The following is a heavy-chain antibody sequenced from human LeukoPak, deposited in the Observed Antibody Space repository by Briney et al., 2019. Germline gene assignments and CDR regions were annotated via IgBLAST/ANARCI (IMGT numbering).Heavy chain of an antibody. CDR1: GFTFSSYW. J-gene: IGHJ4*02. Sequence: GGSLRLSCAASGFTFSSYWMSWVPQAPGKGLEWVANIKQDGSEKYYVDSVKGRFTISRDNAKNSLYLQMNSLRAEDTAVYYCARGTYYYDSSGYLPRIWGQGTLVTVSS. CDR3: ARGTYYYDSSGYLPRI. D-gene: IGHD3-22*01. CDR2: IKQDGSEK. V-gene: IGHV3-7*01.